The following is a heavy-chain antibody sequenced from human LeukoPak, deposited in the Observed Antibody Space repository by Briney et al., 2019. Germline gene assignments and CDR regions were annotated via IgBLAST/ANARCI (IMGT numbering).Heavy chain of an antibody. D-gene: IGHD4-23*01. J-gene: IGHJ3*02. CDR2: MNPNSGNT. CDR1: GYTFTSYD. V-gene: IGHV1-8*03. CDR3: ARGYDYGGLDAFDI. Sequence: ASVKVSCKASGYTFTSYDINWVRQAPGQGLEWMGWMNPNSGNTGYAQKFQGRVTITRDTSISTAYMELSSLRSEDTAVYYCARGYDYGGLDAFDIWGQGTMVTVSS.